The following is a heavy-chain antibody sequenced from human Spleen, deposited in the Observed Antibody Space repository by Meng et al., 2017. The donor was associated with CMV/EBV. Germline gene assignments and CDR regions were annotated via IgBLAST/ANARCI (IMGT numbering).Heavy chain of an antibody. D-gene: IGHD6-13*01. CDR2: INHSGST. Sequence: QVQRQEWCAGLVQLSETLSLTCAVYGGSFSCYYWSWIRQPPGKGLEWIGEINHSGSTNYNPSLKSRVTISVDTSKNQFSLKLSSVTAADTAVYYCARQVAQQLVGTNWFDPWGQGTLVTVSS. CDR3: ARQVAQQLVGTNWFDP. CDR1: GGSFSCYY. J-gene: IGHJ5*02. V-gene: IGHV4-34*01.